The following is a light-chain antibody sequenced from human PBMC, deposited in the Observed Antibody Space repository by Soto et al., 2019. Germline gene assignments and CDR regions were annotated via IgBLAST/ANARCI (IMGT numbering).Light chain of an antibody. J-gene: IGLJ1*01. CDR2: EGS. Sequence: QSALTQPASVSGSPGQSITISCTGTSSDVGSYNLVSWYQQHPGKAPKHIIYEGSKRPSGVSNRFSGSKSGNTASLTISGLQAADEADYYCCSYAGSSTSYVFGTGTKVTVL. V-gene: IGLV2-23*01. CDR3: CSYAGSSTSYV. CDR1: SSDVGSYNL.